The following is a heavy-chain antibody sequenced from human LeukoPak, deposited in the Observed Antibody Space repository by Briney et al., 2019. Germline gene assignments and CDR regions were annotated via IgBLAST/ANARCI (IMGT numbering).Heavy chain of an antibody. CDR2: IYHSGST. V-gene: IGHV4-4*02. CDR1: GGSISSSNW. CDR3: ARGYSSSWGGSDY. J-gene: IGHJ4*02. D-gene: IGHD6-13*01. Sequence: SETLSLTCAVSGGSISSSNWWSWVRQPPGKGLEWIGEIYHSGSTNYNPSLKSRVTISVDKSKNQFSLKLSSVTAADTAVYYCARGYSSSWGGSDYWGQGTLVTVSS.